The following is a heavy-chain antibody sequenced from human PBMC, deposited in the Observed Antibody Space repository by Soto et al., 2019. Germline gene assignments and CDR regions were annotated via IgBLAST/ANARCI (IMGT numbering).Heavy chain of an antibody. J-gene: IGHJ3*02. Sequence: GGSLSLSFAASGFTFSSFSMNWVRQAPGKGLEWVSSISSSSSYIYYADSVKGRFTISRDNAKNSLYLQMNSLRAEDTAVYYCARDPATVTLNNAFDIWGQGTMVTVSS. CDR3: ARDPATVTLNNAFDI. D-gene: IGHD4-17*01. CDR2: ISSSSSYI. CDR1: GFTFSSFS. V-gene: IGHV3-21*01.